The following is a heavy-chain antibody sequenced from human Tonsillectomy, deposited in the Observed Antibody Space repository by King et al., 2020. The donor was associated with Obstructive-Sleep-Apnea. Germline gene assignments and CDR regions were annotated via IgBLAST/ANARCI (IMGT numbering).Heavy chain of an antibody. CDR3: ASGESYYDTSTPPYFDY. Sequence: VQLQESGPGLVKPSQTLSLTCTVSGGSISSGGYYWSWIRQHPGKGLEWIGYIYYSGSTYYNPSLKSRVIISVDTSKNQFSLKLSSVTAADTAVYYCASGESYYDTSTPPYFDYWGQGTLVTVSS. D-gene: IGHD3-22*01. V-gene: IGHV4-31*03. J-gene: IGHJ4*02. CDR2: IYYSGST. CDR1: GGSISSGGYY.